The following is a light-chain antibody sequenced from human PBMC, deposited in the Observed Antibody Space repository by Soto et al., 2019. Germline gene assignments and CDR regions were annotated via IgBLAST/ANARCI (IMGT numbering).Light chain of an antibody. Sequence: EIVMTQSPATLSVSPGERATLSCRASPSVGGNLAWYQQRPGRAPSRLIYDDSTRDTDIPARLSGSGSGTEFTLTISSPQAEDFALYYCQQYNNWPLYTVGQGTKLEIK. CDR3: QQYNNWPLYT. CDR2: DDS. J-gene: IGKJ2*01. V-gene: IGKV3-15*01. CDR1: PSVGGN.